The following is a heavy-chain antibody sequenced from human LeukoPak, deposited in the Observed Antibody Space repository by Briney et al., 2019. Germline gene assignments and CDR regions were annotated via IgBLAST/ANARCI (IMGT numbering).Heavy chain of an antibody. D-gene: IGHD3-22*01. V-gene: IGHV3-21*01. CDR1: GFTFSNYS. CDR3: ARDTRYYYDSSGYPRGVFDY. Sequence: PGGSLRLSCAASGFTFSNYSMNWVRQAPGKGLEWVSSISSSSSYIYYADSVKGRFTISRDNAKNSLYLQMNSLRAEDTAVYYCARDTRYYYDSSGYPRGVFDYWGQGTLVTVSS. CDR2: ISSSSSYI. J-gene: IGHJ4*02.